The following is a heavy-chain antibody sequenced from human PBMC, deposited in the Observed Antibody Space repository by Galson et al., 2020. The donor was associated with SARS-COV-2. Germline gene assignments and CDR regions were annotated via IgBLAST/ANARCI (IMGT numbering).Heavy chain of an antibody. V-gene: IGHV3-43D*03. CDR2: ITRNGSTA. CDR1: GFTFEDYA. D-gene: IGHD3-16*01. Sequence: GESLKISCAASGFTFEDYAMHWVRQAPGRGLEWVALITRNGSTASYADSVMGRFIVSRDNSENSLFLQMNYLRPEDTAFYYCVKDVVYGYGAYDFWGQGTLVTFSS. J-gene: IGHJ4*02. CDR3: VKDVVYGYGAYDF.